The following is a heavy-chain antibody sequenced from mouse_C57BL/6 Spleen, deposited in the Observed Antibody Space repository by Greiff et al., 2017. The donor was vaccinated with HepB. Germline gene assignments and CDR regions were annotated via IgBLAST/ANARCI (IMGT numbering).Heavy chain of an antibody. V-gene: IGHV1-64*01. CDR1: GYTFTSYW. Sequence: QVQLQQPGAELVKPGASVKLSCKASGYTFTSYWMHWVKQRPGQGLEWIGMIHPNSGSTNYNEKFKSKATLTVDKSSSTAYMQLSSLTSEDSAVYYCSRGGYYYGSSPYFDYWGQGTTLTVSS. D-gene: IGHD1-1*01. J-gene: IGHJ2*01. CDR2: IHPNSGST. CDR3: SRGGYYYGSSPYFDY.